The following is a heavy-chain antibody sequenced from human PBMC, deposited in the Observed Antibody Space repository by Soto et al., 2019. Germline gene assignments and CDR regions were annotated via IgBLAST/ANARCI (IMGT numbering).Heavy chain of an antibody. D-gene: IGHD3-10*01. V-gene: IGHV3-74*01. CDR1: GFTFSSYR. Sequence: EVQLVESGGGLVQPGGSMRLSCAASGFTFSSYRMHWARQAPGKGLVWVSRINSDGSITSNADSVKGRLTISRDNPKKTLYLCKSSLTAEDTQVYNCSRDGQVPGTLEVWGNGNVVNVSS. CDR3: SRDGQVPGTLEV. J-gene: IGHJ6*03. CDR2: INSDGSIT.